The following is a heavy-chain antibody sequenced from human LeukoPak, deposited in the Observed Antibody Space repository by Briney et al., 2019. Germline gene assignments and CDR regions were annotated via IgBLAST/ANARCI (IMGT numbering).Heavy chain of an antibody. V-gene: IGHV4-34*01. Sequence: PSETLSLTCAVYGGSFSGYCWSWIRQPPGKGLEWIGEINHSGSTNYNPSLKSRVTISVDTSKNQFSLKLSSVTAADTAVYDCARHRVFLARPDYFDYWGQGTLVTVSS. D-gene: IGHD6-6*01. CDR1: GGSFSGYC. J-gene: IGHJ4*02. CDR2: INHSGST. CDR3: ARHRVFLARPDYFDY.